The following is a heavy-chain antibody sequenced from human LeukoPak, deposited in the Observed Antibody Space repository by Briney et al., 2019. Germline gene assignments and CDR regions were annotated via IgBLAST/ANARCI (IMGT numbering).Heavy chain of an antibody. CDR1: GGSISSYY. CDR3: ARSGRYCSGGSCYSVDY. J-gene: IGHJ4*02. D-gene: IGHD2-15*01. CDR2: IYYSGST. V-gene: IGHV4-59*01. Sequence: PSETLSPTCTVSGGSISSYYWSWIRQPSGKGLEWIGYIYYSGSTNYNPPLKSRVTISVDTSKNQFSLKLSSVTAADTAVYYCARSGRYCSGGSCYSVDYWGQGTLVTVSS.